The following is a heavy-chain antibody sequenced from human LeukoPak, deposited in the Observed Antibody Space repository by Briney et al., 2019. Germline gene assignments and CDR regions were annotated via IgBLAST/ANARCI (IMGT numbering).Heavy chain of an antibody. Sequence: SVKVSCKASGGTFSSYAISWVRQAPGQGLEWMGRIIPIFGIANYAQKFQGRVTITADKTTSTDYMEMSSLRSEDTAVYYCARAGDVLRFLEWLPPNWFDPWGQGTLVTVSS. CDR2: IIPIFGIA. V-gene: IGHV1-69*04. D-gene: IGHD3-3*01. CDR1: GGTFSSYA. CDR3: ARAGDVLRFLEWLPPNWFDP. J-gene: IGHJ5*02.